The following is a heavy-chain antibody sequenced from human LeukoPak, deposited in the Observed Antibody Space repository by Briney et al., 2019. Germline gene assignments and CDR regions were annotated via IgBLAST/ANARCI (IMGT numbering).Heavy chain of an antibody. CDR3: AKFGYGDPPPHY. CDR2: IRGSGGST. D-gene: IGHD4-17*01. J-gene: IGHJ4*02. Sequence: GRSLRLSCAAAGFTVSSDGMSSVRQAPGKGLEWVSAIRGSGGSTYYADSVKGRFTISRDHSKNTLYLQMNSLRAEATAVYYCAKFGYGDPPPHYWGQGTLVTVSS. V-gene: IGHV3-23*01. CDR1: GFTVSSDG.